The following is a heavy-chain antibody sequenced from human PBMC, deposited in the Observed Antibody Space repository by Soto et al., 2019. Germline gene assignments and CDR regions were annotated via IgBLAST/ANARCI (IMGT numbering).Heavy chain of an antibody. V-gene: IGHV1-18*01. Sequence: QVHLVQSGVEVKTPGASVKVSCQASGYTFFTYDMSCVRQAPGQGLEWMVWISTYSGDTKYAQKFQGRVTMTTDTSTTTAYLELRSLRSDDKGGYYCARHHRPTTSEYGFDPWGQGTLVTVSS. D-gene: IGHD5-12*01. CDR3: ARHHRPTTSEYGFDP. CDR2: ISTYSGDT. J-gene: IGHJ5*02. CDR1: GYTFFTYD.